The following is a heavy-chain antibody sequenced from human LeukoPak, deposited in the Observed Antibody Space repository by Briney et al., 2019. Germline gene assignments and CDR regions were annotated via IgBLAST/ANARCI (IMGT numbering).Heavy chain of an antibody. CDR3: ARDLARGYSYGYNAFDI. D-gene: IGHD5-18*01. V-gene: IGHV1-18*01. Sequence: ASVKVSCKASGYNFRSYGIGWVRHAPRQGLEWMGWITAGNGNTNYAQKVQGRVTMATDTSTSTAYMELRSLRSDDTAVYFCARDLARGYSYGYNAFDIWGQGTMVTVSS. CDR1: GYNFRSYG. J-gene: IGHJ3*02. CDR2: ITAGNGNT.